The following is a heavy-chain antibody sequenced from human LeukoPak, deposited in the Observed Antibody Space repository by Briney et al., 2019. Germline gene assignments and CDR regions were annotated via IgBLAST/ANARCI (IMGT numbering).Heavy chain of an antibody. V-gene: IGHV1-46*01. CDR2: INPSGGST. D-gene: IGHD1-26*01. CDR1: GYTFTSYY. CDR3: ARSQWELPGTNFDY. J-gene: IGHJ4*02. Sequence: GASVTVSCKASGYTFTSYYMHWVRQAPGQGLEWMGIINPSGGSTSYAQKFQGRVTMTRDTSTSTVYLELSSLRFEDSALYYCARSQWELPGTNFDYWGQGTLVTVSS.